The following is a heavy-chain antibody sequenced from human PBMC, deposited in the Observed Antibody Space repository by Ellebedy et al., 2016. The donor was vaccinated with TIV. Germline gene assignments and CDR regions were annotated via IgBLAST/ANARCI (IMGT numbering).Heavy chain of an antibody. J-gene: IGHJ6*02. CDR2: IVGSGA. Sequence: GESLKISCAASGFTFSPYAMAWVRQAPGKGLEWVSGIVGSGAQKYADSVKGRFTISRDNSKSTLQMNSLRAEDSAVYYCAKDMVFGDGKWEIDVWGQGTTVTVSS. CDR3: AKDMVFGDGKWEIDV. D-gene: IGHD1-26*01. V-gene: IGHV3-23*01. CDR1: GFTFSPYA.